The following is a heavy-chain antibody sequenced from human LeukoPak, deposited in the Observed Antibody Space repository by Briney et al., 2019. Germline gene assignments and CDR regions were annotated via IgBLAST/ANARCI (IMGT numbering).Heavy chain of an antibody. Sequence: GGSLRLSCAASGFIFSNFGMSWVRQAPGKGLEWVSAISGSGSSTYYADSVKGRFTISRDNSKNTLYLQTNSLRPEDTAIYYCAKGSSSYYYGMDVWGQGTTVTVSS. D-gene: IGHD3-10*01. CDR2: ISGSGSST. CDR1: GFIFSNFG. J-gene: IGHJ6*02. CDR3: AKGSSSYYYGMDV. V-gene: IGHV3-23*01.